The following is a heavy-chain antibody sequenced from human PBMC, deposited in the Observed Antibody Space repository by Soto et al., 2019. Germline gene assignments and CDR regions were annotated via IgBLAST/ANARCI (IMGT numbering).Heavy chain of an antibody. V-gene: IGHV1-2*02. J-gene: IGHJ4*02. CDR3: ARTSGYDYVFDY. CDR2: INPNNGDT. D-gene: IGHD5-12*01. CDR1: GYTFTGYY. Sequence: ASVKVSCKASGYTFTGYYIHWVRQAPGQGLEWMGWINPNNGDTNYAQKFQGRVTMTRDTSTSTAYMELSSLRFDDTAVYYCARTSGYDYVFDYWGQGTLVTVSS.